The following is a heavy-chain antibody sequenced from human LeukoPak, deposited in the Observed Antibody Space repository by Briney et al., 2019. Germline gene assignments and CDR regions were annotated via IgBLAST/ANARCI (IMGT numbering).Heavy chain of an antibody. V-gene: IGHV3-48*03. CDR2: ISSSGSTI. CDR3: AELGITMIGGV. Sequence: PGGPLELSVPALGLTFSSFEMNWVGQVPGRGLRGVSYISSSGSTIYYADSVKGRFTISRDNAKNSLYLQMNSLRAEDTAVYYCAELGITMIGGVWGKGTTVTISS. D-gene: IGHD3-10*02. J-gene: IGHJ6*04. CDR1: GLTFSSFE.